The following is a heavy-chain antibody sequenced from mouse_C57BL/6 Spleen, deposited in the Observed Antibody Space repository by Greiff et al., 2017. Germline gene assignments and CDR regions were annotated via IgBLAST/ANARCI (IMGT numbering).Heavy chain of an antibody. CDR2: IHPNSGST. Sequence: QVQLQQPGAELVKPGASVKLSCKASGYTFTSYWMHWVKQRPGQGLEWIGMIHPNSGSTNYNEKFKSKATLTVDKSSRPAYMQSSSLTSEDSGVYYCGREGGYVTWFAYWGQGTLVTVSA. J-gene: IGHJ3*01. D-gene: IGHD2-2*01. CDR3: GREGGYVTWFAY. CDR1: GYTFTSYW. V-gene: IGHV1-64*01.